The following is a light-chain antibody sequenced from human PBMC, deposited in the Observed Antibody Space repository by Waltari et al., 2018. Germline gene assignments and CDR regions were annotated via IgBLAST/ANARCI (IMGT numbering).Light chain of an antibody. CDR2: EGS. J-gene: IGLJ3*02. CDR1: NSDVGSYKL. V-gene: IGLV2-23*01. CDR3: SSYAGSSTPRV. Sequence: QSAPIQPASVSGSPGQSITMSCTETNSDVGSYKLVSWYQQHPGNAPKLIIYEGSKRPSGVSYRFSGSKSGNTASLTISGLQAEDEADYYCSSYAGSSTPRVFGGGTKLTVL.